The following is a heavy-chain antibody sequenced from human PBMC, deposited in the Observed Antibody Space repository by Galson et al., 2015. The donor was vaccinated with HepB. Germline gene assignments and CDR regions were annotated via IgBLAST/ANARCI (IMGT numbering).Heavy chain of an antibody. CDR3: ARGAFVVVIESIQYNGFGP. Sequence: SCKASGYTFSSYSITWVRAAPGQGLEWMGWINTYNRNTGHPRKLQGRLTMTTNTSTSTAFMELMSLRSDDTAGYYCARGAFVVVIESIQYNGFGPWGQGTLVTVSS. CDR1: GYTFSSYS. V-gene: IGHV1-18*01. J-gene: IGHJ5*02. CDR2: INTYNRNT. D-gene: IGHD2-15*01.